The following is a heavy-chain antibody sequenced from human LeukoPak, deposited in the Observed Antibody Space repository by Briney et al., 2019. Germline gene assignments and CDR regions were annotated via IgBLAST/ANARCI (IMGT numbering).Heavy chain of an antibody. D-gene: IGHD4-17*01. CDR3: ARPLQGRTVTLHY. CDR1: GGSISSYY. V-gene: IGHV4-59*01. CDR2: IYYTGST. J-gene: IGHJ4*02. Sequence: SETLSLTCTVSGGSISSYYWSWIRQPPGKGLEWIGYIYYTGSTNYNPSLKSRVTMSVDTSKNQFSLKLTSVSAADTAVYYCARPLQGRTVTLHYWGQGTLVTVSS.